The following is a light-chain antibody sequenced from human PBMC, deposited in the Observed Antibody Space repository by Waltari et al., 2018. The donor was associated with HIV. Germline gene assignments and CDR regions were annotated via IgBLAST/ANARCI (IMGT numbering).Light chain of an antibody. CDR3: SSYTSSITVV. CDR2: EVS. V-gene: IGLV2-14*01. CDR1: SSNMGSTSY. Sequence: QSALTQPASVSGHPAQSTTNPCTGTSSNMGSTSYVSLYQQHPGKAPKLMIYEVSNRPSGVSNLFSCSKSGNTASLTISGLQAEDEADYYCSSYTSSITVVFGGGTKLTVL. J-gene: IGLJ2*01.